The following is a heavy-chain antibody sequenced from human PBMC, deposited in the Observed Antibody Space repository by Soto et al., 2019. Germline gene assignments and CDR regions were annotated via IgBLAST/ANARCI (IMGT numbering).Heavy chain of an antibody. CDR2: IIPIFGTA. V-gene: IGHV1-69*06. Sequence: ASVKVSCKASGGTFSSYAISWVRQAPGQGLEWMGGIIPIFGTANYAQKFQGRVTITADKSASTAYMELSSLRSEDTAVYYCARDRDPTSGMDVWGQGTTVTVSS. CDR3: ARDRDPTSGMDV. J-gene: IGHJ6*02. CDR1: GGTFSSYA.